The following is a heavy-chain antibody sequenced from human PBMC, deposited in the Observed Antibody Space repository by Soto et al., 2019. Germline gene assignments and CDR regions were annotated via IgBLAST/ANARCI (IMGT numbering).Heavy chain of an antibody. CDR1: GYTFTSYG. CDR3: AREGSTPASRMYYDFWSGYYIAEYFQH. V-gene: IGHV1-18*01. CDR2: ISAYNGNT. J-gene: IGHJ1*01. D-gene: IGHD3-3*01. Sequence: ASVKVSCKASGYTFTSYGISWVRQAPGQGLEWMGWISAYNGNTNYAQKLQGRVTMTTDTSTSTAYMELRSLRSDDTAVYYCAREGSTPASRMYYDFWSGYYIAEYFQHWGQGTLVTVSS.